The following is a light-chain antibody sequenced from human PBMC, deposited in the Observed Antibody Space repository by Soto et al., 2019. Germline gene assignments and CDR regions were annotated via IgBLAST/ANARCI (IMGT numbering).Light chain of an antibody. CDR3: QKYNSAPRA. J-gene: IGKJ1*01. Sequence: DIQMTQSPSSLSASVGDRVTITCRASQSINNYLAWYQQKSGKAPKLLIYAASTLQSGVPSRFSGSGSGADFTLTISSLQPEDVATYYCQKYNSAPRAFGQGTKVEIK. CDR2: AAS. V-gene: IGKV1-27*01. CDR1: QSINNY.